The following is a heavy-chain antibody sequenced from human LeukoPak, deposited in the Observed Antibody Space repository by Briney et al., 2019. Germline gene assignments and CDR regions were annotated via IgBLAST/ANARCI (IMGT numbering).Heavy chain of an antibody. J-gene: IGHJ5*02. Sequence: SETLSLTCTVSGVSISSSSYFWGWIRQPPGKGLEWIGSIFYSGRTYYNPSLKSRVTISVDTSKIQFSLQLRSVTAADTAVYYCVYGSGSYYRGPDWFDPWGQGTLVTVSS. D-gene: IGHD3-10*01. CDR2: IFYSGRT. CDR3: VYGSGSYYRGPDWFDP. V-gene: IGHV4-39*01. CDR1: GVSISSSSYF.